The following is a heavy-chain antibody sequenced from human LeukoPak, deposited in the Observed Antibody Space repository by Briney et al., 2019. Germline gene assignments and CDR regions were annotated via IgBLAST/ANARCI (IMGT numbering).Heavy chain of an antibody. CDR1: GGSISTYY. Sequence: SETLSLTCTVSGGSISTYYWNWIRQPPGKGLEWIGYISYSGSTNSNPSLKSRVTISGDTPKNQFSLKLTSVTAADTAVYYCARGDYDILTGYPQYYFDYWGQVTLVTVSS. D-gene: IGHD3-9*01. J-gene: IGHJ4*02. V-gene: IGHV4-59*01. CDR2: ISYSGST. CDR3: ARGDYDILTGYPQYYFDY.